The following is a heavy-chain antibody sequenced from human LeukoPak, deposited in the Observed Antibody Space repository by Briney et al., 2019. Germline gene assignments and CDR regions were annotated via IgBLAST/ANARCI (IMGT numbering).Heavy chain of an antibody. J-gene: IGHJ4*02. CDR1: GYTFTGYF. D-gene: IGHD2-2*01. CDR2: INPNSGGT. CDR3: ARDVDELGYCSSTSCRRLYYFDY. Sequence: ASVKVSCKASGYTFTGYFMHWVRQAPGQGLEWMGRINPNSGGTNYAQKFQGRVTMTRDTSISTAYMEVSRLRSDDTAVYYCARDVDELGYCSSTSCRRLYYFDYWGQGTLVTVSS. V-gene: IGHV1-2*06.